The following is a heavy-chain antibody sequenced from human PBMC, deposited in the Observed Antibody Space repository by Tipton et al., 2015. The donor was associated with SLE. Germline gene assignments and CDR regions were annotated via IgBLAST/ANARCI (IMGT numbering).Heavy chain of an antibody. CDR1: GGSFSGYY. Sequence: TLSLTCAVYGGSFSGYYWSWIRQPPGKGLEWIGEINHSGSTNYNPSLKSRVTISLDTSKNQFSLKLSSVTAADTAMYYCAREGEIVVPLRAYYYLDVWGKGTTVTVSS. CDR3: AREGEIVVPLRAYYYLDV. CDR2: INHSGST. D-gene: IGHD2-2*01. J-gene: IGHJ6*03. V-gene: IGHV4-34*01.